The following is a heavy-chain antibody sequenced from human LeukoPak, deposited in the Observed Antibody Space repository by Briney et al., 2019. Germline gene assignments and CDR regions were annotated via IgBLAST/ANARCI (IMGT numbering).Heavy chain of an antibody. CDR3: AELGITMIGGV. D-gene: IGHD3-10*02. CDR1: GFTFSSYA. Sequence: PGGSLRLSCAASGFTFSSYAMSWVRQAPGKGLEWVSCISSSGSTIYYADSVKGRFTISRDNAKNSLYLQMNSLRAEDTAVYYCAELGITMIGGVWGKGTTVTIPS. J-gene: IGHJ6*04. CDR2: ISSSGSTI. V-gene: IGHV3-48*03.